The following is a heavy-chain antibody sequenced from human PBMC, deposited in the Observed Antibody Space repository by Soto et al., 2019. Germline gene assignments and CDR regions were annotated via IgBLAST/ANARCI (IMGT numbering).Heavy chain of an antibody. CDR3: VREPLAISDL. V-gene: IGHV3-74*03. D-gene: IGHD3-3*01. J-gene: IGHJ4*02. Sequence: GGSLRLSCAASGFPFSTYWMHWVRQAAGKGLVWVSRMNSDGSTTTYADSVKGRFTVSRDNTKSMLYLQMDSLRVEDTGVYYCVREPLAISDLWGQGTLVRVCS. CDR1: GFPFSTYW. CDR2: MNSDGSTT.